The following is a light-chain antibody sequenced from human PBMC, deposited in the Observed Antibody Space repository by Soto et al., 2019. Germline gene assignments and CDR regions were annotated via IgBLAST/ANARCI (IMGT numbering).Light chain of an antibody. Sequence: QSVLTQPPSASGTPGQRVTISCSGSSSNIGGNTVNWYQQLPGAAPKLLIYTNDQRPSGVPDRLSGSKSGTSASLAISGLQSEDEADYYCAAWDDSLNGVIFGGGTKVTVL. CDR3: AAWDDSLNGVI. CDR2: TND. CDR1: SSNIGGNT. V-gene: IGLV1-44*01. J-gene: IGLJ2*01.